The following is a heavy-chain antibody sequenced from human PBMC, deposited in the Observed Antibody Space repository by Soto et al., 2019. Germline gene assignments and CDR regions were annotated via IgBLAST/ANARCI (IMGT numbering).Heavy chain of an antibody. CDR3: ARYCSSTSCYGDHDAFDI. CDR2: IYYSGST. Sequence: QVQLQESGPGLVKPSQTLSLTCTVSGGSISSGGYYWSWIRQHPGKGLEWIGYIYYSGSTYYNPSLKSRGTISVDTSKNQFSLKLSSVTAADTAVYYCARYCSSTSCYGDHDAFDIWGQGTMVTVSS. V-gene: IGHV4-31*03. J-gene: IGHJ3*02. CDR1: GGSISSGGYY. D-gene: IGHD2-2*01.